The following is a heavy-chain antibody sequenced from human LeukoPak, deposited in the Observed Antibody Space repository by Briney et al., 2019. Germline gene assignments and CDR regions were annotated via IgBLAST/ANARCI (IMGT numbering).Heavy chain of an antibody. Sequence: GASVKVSCKASGGTFSSYAISWVRQAPGQGLEWMAGIIPIFGTANYAQKFQGRVTITADESTSTAYMELSSLRSEDTAVYYCARGRDYYDSSGYYSYYFDYWGQGTLVTVSS. V-gene: IGHV1-69*13. CDR3: ARGRDYYDSSGYYSYYFDY. CDR2: IIPIFGTA. J-gene: IGHJ4*02. CDR1: GGTFSSYA. D-gene: IGHD3-22*01.